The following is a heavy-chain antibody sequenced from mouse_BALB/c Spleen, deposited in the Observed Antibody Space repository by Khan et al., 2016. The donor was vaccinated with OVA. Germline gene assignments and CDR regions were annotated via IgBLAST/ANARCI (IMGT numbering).Heavy chain of an antibody. CDR3: ARDRMDY. Sequence: QIQLVQSGAELAKPGASVKMSCKASGYTFTSYWMHWIKQRPGQGLEWIGYINPTSGYTDSNQKFKDKATLTADKSSSTAYIQLSSLTSDDSSVYYCARDRMDYWGQGTALTVSS. CDR2: INPTSGYT. J-gene: IGHJ2*01. CDR1: GYTFTSYW. V-gene: IGHV1-7*01.